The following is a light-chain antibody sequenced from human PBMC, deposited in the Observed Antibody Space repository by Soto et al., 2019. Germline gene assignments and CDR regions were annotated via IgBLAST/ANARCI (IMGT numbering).Light chain of an antibody. CDR1: QDIRSE. Sequence: AIQMTQSPSSLSASVGDRVTITCRASQDIRSELGWYQQKPGKAPKVLIYGASSLQSGVPSRFSGSGACTDFTLTSSSLQPDDFATYYCLQDHNYPRTFGQGTRVEIK. V-gene: IGKV1-6*01. CDR2: GAS. CDR3: LQDHNYPRT. J-gene: IGKJ1*01.